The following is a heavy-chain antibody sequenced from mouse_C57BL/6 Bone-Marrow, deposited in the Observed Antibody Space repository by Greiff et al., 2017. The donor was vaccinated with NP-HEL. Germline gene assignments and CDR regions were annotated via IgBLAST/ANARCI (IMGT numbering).Heavy chain of an antibody. J-gene: IGHJ3*01. CDR3: ARHEDLFYYYGSSRGFAY. Sequence: QVQLQQSGAELVKPGASVKLSCKASGYTFTEYTIHWVKQRSGQGLEWIGWFYPGSGSIKYNEKFKDKATLTADKSSSTVYMELSRLTSEDSAVYFCARHEDLFYYYGSSRGFAYWGQGTLVTVSA. V-gene: IGHV1-62-2*01. CDR2: FYPGSGSI. CDR1: GYTFTEYT. D-gene: IGHD1-1*01.